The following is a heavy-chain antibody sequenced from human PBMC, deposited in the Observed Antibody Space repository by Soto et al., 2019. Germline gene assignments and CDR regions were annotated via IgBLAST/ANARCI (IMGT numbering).Heavy chain of an antibody. CDR2: IIPIFGTA. D-gene: IGHD5-18*01. CDR3: ASHSYGYFPHYYHGMDV. CDR1: GGTFSSYA. V-gene: IGHV1-69*12. J-gene: IGHJ6*02. Sequence: QVQLVQSGAEVKKPESSVKVSCKASGGTFSSYASSWVRQSPGQGLEWMGGIIPIFGTANYAQKFQGRVTITADESTSTAYMELSSLRSEDTAVYYCASHSYGYFPHYYHGMDVWGQGTTVTVSS.